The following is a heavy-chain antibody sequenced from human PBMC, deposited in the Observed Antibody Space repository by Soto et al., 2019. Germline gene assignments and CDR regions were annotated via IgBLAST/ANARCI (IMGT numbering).Heavy chain of an antibody. J-gene: IGHJ6*02. D-gene: IGHD2-2*01. Sequence: GGSLRLSCAASGFTVSSNYMSWVRQAPGKGLEWVSVIYSGGSTYYADSVKGRFTISRDNSKNTLYLQMNSLRAEDTAVYYCARGDGVVVPAGIGDYGMDVWGQGTTVTVSS. V-gene: IGHV3-66*01. CDR1: GFTVSSNY. CDR3: ARGDGVVVPAGIGDYGMDV. CDR2: IYSGGST.